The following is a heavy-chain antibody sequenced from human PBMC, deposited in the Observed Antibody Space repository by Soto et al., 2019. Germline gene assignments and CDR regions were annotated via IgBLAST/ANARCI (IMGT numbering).Heavy chain of an antibody. V-gene: IGHV3-49*04. CDR1: GINFNDYT. CDR3: TAGKLYPTLDFDY. Sequence: PGGSLRLSCTAGGINFNDYTLSWGRQAPGKGLEWVGFIRSKAYGGTTEYAASVKGRFTISRDDSKSIAYLQMNSLKTQDTAVYYCTAGKLYPTLDFDYWGQGTLVTVSS. J-gene: IGHJ4*02. D-gene: IGHD2-8*01. CDR2: IRSKAYGGTT.